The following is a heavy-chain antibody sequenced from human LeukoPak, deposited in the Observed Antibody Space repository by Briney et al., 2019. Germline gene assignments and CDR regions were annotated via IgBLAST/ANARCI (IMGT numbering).Heavy chain of an antibody. V-gene: IGHV4-34*01. CDR2: INHSGST. CDR1: GGSFSGYY. CDR3: ARGRFLEWLLYQTNWFDP. J-gene: IGHJ5*02. Sequence: PSETLSLTCAVYGGSFSGYYWSWIRQPPGKGLEWIGEINHSGSTNYNPSLKSRVTISVDTSKNQFSLNLSSVTAADTAVYYCARGRFLEWLLYQTNWFDPWGQGTLVTVSS. D-gene: IGHD3-3*01.